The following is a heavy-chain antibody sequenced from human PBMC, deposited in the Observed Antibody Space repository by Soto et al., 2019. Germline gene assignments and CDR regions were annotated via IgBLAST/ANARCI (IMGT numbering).Heavy chain of an antibody. CDR2: IYHSGST. V-gene: IGHV4-4*02. J-gene: IGHJ5*02. CDR3: ARGESYSGYDHVDWFDP. D-gene: IGHD5-12*01. CDR1: SGSISSSNW. Sequence: SETLSLTCAVSSGSISSSNWWSWVRQPPGKGPEWIGEIYHSGSTNYNPSLKSRVTISVDKSKNQFSLKLSSVTAADTAVYYCARGESYSGYDHVDWFDPWGQGTLVTVSS.